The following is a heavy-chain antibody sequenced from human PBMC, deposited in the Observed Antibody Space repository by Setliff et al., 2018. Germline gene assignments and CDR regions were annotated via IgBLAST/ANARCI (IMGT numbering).Heavy chain of an antibody. J-gene: IGHJ4*02. CDR2: ISGSGDNT. Sequence: GGSLRLSCAASGFTFSTYALSWVRQAPGKGLEWVSCISGSGDNTHYADSVKGRFTISRDNSENTLYLQMNSLRAEDTAVYYCARIAGTVANWGQGTLVTVS. CDR1: GFTFSTYA. V-gene: IGHV3-23*01. CDR3: ARIAGTVAN. D-gene: IGHD1-20*01.